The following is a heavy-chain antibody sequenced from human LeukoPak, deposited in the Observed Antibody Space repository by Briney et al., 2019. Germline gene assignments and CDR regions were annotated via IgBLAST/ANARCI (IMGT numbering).Heavy chain of an antibody. CDR2: ISDIGSI. J-gene: IGHJ6*02. CDR1: GGSISSYY. D-gene: IGHD2-2*02. CDR3: ARMRSYVPAAISYGMDV. V-gene: IGHV4-59*12. Sequence: SETLSLTCTVSGGSISSYYWSWIRQPPGKGLEWIAYISDIGSINYNPSLKSRVTISVDTSKNQFSLKLSSVTAADTAVYYCARMRSYVPAAISYGMDVWGQGTTVTVSS.